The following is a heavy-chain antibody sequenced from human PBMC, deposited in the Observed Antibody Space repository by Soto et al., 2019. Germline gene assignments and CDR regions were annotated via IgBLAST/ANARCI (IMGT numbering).Heavy chain of an antibody. CDR3: ARDIPEWGLTPLTHMDV. CDR1: GGTFSSYA. CDR2: IIPIFGTA. V-gene: IGHV1-69*12. J-gene: IGHJ6*02. D-gene: IGHD2-8*01. Sequence: QVQLVQSGAEVKKPGSSVKVSCKASGGTFSSYAISWVRQAPGQGLEWMGGIIPIFGTANYAQKFQGRVTITADESTSTAYMELSSLRSEDTAVYYCARDIPEWGLTPLTHMDVWGQGTTVTVSS.